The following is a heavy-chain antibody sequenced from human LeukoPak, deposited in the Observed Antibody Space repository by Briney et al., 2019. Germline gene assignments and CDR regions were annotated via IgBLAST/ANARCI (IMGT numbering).Heavy chain of an antibody. Sequence: SETLSLTCTVSGGSISSGGYYWSWIRQHPGKGLEWIGYIYYSGSTYYNPSLKSRVTISVDTSKNQFSLKLSSVTAADTAVYYCARSPHYYFDCWGQGTLVTVSS. CDR1: GGSISSGGYY. CDR2: IYYSGST. CDR3: ARSPHYYFDC. J-gene: IGHJ4*02. V-gene: IGHV4-31*03.